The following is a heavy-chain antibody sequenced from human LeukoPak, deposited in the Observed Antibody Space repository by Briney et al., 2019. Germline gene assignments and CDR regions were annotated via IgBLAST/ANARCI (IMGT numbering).Heavy chain of an antibody. V-gene: IGHV3-21*01. CDR1: GFTLSSYS. Sequence: GGSLRLSCAASGFTLSSYSMNWVRQAPGKGLEWVSSISSSSSYIYYADSVKGRFTISRDNAKNSLYLQMNSLRAEDTAVYYCARDRSVGAVFDYWGQGTLVTVSS. J-gene: IGHJ4*02. D-gene: IGHD1-26*01. CDR3: ARDRSVGAVFDY. CDR2: ISSSSSYI.